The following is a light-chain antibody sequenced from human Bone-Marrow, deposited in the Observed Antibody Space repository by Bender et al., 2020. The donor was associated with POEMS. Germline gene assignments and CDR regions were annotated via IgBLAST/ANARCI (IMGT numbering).Light chain of an antibody. Sequence: QPVLTQSPSASASLGASVKLTCTLSRRHSSYAIAWLQQQPEKGPRYLMKLNSDGSHSKGDGIPDRFSGSGSGAERYLTISSLQSEDGADYYCQTWGTGFWVFGGGTKLTVL. CDR2: LNSDGSH. CDR3: QTWGTGFWV. CDR1: RRHSSYA. V-gene: IGLV4-69*02. J-gene: IGLJ3*02.